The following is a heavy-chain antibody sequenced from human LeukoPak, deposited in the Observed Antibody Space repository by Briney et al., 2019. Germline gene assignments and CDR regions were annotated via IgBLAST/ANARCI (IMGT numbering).Heavy chain of an antibody. CDR2: ISWNSGSI. Sequence: AGGSLRLSCAASGFTFDDYAMHWIRQAPGKGLEWVSGISWNSGSIGYADSVKGRFTISRDNAKNSLYLQMNSLRAEDTALYSCANDMFGVTMLVRALDYWGQGTLVTVSS. V-gene: IGHV3-9*01. J-gene: IGHJ4*02. D-gene: IGHD3-22*01. CDR3: ANDMFGVTMLVRALDY. CDR1: GFTFDDYA.